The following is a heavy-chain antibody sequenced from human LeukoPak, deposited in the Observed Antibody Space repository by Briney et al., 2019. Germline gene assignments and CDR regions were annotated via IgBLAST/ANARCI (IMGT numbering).Heavy chain of an antibody. CDR3: ARDTNSYGYNWFDP. Sequence: SETLSLTCTVSGGSISSYYWSWIRQPPGKGLEWIGYIYYSGSTNYNPFLKSRVTISVDTSKNQFSLKLSSVTAADTAVYYCARDTNSYGYNWFDPWGQGTLVTVSS. V-gene: IGHV4-59*01. D-gene: IGHD5-18*01. CDR1: GGSISSYY. J-gene: IGHJ5*02. CDR2: IYYSGST.